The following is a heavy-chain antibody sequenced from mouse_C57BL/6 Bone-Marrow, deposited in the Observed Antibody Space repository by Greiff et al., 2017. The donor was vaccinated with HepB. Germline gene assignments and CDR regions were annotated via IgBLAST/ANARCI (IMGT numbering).Heavy chain of an antibody. CDR1: GFNIKDDY. CDR2: IDPENGDT. Sequence: EVQLQQSGAELVRPGASVKLSCTASGFNIKDDYMHWVKQRPDQGLEWIGWIDPENGDTEYASKFQGKATITADTSSNTAYLQLSSLTAEDTAVYYCTTDRWEYDEVLFDYWGQGTTRTVSS. J-gene: IGHJ2*01. D-gene: IGHD2-14*01. CDR3: TTDRWEYDEVLFDY. V-gene: IGHV14-4*01.